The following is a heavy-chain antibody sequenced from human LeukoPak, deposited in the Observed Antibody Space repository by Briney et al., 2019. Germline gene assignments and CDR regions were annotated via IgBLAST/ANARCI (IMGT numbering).Heavy chain of an antibody. V-gene: IGHV3-30*18. Sequence: GGSLRLSCAASGFTFSNAWMSWVRQAPGKGLEWVAVISYDGSNKYYADSVKGRFTISRDNSKNTLYLQMNSLRAEDTAVYYCAKDMGYDYNWFDPWGQGTLVTVSS. CDR2: ISYDGSNK. D-gene: IGHD3-16*01. CDR1: GFTFSNAW. CDR3: AKDMGYDYNWFDP. J-gene: IGHJ5*02.